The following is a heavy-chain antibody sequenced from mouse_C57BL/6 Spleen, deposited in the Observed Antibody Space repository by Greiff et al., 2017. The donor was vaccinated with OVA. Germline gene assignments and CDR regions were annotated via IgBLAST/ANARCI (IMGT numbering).Heavy chain of an antibody. CDR3: ARRPITTVVFDY. V-gene: IGHV1-64*01. Sequence: VPLPPPGAALVKPGASVKFSCKASGYTFTSYWMHWVKQRPGQGLEWIGMIHPNSGSTNYNEKFKSKATLTVYKSSSTAYMQLSSLTSEDSAVYYCARRPITTVVFDYWGQGTTLTVSS. CDR1: GYTFTSYW. D-gene: IGHD1-1*01. CDR2: IHPNSGST. J-gene: IGHJ2*01.